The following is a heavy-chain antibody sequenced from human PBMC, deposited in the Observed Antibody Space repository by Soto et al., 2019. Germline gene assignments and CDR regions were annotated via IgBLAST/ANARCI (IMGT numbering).Heavy chain of an antibody. J-gene: IGHJ5*02. CDR1: GASISFHSYY. V-gene: IGHV4-39*01. CDR3: TRRYNWNDNYFDP. CDR2: SYYSGTT. D-gene: IGHD1-20*01. Sequence: SETLSLTCTVSGASISFHSYYWTWIRQPPGKGLEWIGSSYYSGTTYFNPSLKSRATISVDTSKNQFSLRLTSVTAADTAIYYCTRRYNWNDNYFDPCGPGALVTVSS.